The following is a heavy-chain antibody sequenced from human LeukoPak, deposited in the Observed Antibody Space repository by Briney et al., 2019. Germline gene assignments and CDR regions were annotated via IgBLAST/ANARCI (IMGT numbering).Heavy chain of an antibody. Sequence: PSETLSLTCTVSGGSISSYYWGWIRQPPGKGLEWIGSIYYSGSTYYSPSLKSRVTISVDTSKNQFSLKLSSVTAADTAVYYCARHGYDFWSGPPFDYWGQGTLVTVSS. J-gene: IGHJ4*02. D-gene: IGHD3-3*01. V-gene: IGHV4-39*01. CDR2: IYYSGST. CDR1: GGSISSYY. CDR3: ARHGYDFWSGPPFDY.